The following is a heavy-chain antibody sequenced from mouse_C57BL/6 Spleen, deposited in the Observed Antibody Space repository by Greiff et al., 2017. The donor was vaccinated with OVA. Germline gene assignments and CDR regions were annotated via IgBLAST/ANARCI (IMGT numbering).Heavy chain of an antibody. CDR2: IYPGDGDT. CDR3: ASQMDY. V-gene: IGHV1-82*01. CDR1: GYAFSSPW. Sequence: QVQLKESGPELVKPGASVKISCKASGYAFSSPWMNWVKQRPGKGLEWIGRIYPGDGDTNYNGKFKGKATLTADKSSSTAYMQLSSLTSEDSAVYFCASQMDYWGQGTSVTVSS. J-gene: IGHJ4*01.